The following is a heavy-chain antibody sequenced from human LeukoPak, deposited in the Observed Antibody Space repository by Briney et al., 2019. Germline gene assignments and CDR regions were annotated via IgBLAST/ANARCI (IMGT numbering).Heavy chain of an antibody. D-gene: IGHD4-17*01. J-gene: IGHJ4*02. V-gene: IGHV1-18*01. CDR1: GYSFSIYG. Sequence: ASVKVSCKASGYSFSIYGITWARQAPGQGLEDLGWISAADGTTNYAQKVQDRVTMTTDTSTSTAYLELRSLRSEDTAVYYCARCGAAVTTHFSHWGQGTLVTVSS. CDR2: ISAADGTT. CDR3: ARCGAAVTTHFSH.